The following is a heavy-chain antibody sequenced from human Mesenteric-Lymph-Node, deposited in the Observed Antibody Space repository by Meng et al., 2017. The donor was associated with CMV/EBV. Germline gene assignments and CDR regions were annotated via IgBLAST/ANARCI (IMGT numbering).Heavy chain of an antibody. CDR2: IYYSGST. J-gene: IGHJ4*02. CDR3: ARDSGYYGSGSPLDY. V-gene: IGHV4-59*01. Sequence: SETLSLTCTVSGGSISSYYWSWIRQPPGKGLEWIGYIYYSGSTNYNPSLKSRVTISVDTSKNQFSLKLSSVTAADTAVYYCARDSGYYGSGSPLDYWGQGTLVTVSS. D-gene: IGHD3-10*01. CDR1: GGSISSYY.